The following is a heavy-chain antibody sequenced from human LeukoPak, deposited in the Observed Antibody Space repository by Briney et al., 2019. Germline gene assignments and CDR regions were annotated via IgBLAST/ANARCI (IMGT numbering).Heavy chain of an antibody. CDR2: IYYSGST. V-gene: IGHV4-39*01. J-gene: IGHJ5*02. CDR3: ARDAPNAYYYGSGSS. CDR1: GGSISSSSYY. D-gene: IGHD3-10*01. Sequence: SETLSLTCTVSGGSISSSSYYWGWIRQPPGKGLEWIGSIYYSGSTYYNPPLKSRVTISVDTSKNQFSLKLSSVTAADTAVYYCARDAPNAYYYGSGSSWGQGTLVTVSS.